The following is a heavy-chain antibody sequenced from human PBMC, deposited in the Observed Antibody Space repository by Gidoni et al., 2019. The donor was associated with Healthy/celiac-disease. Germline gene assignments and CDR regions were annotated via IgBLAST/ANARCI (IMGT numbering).Heavy chain of an antibody. D-gene: IGHD3-10*01. CDR3: ARDGELLWFGESTFDY. CDR1: GYTFTGYY. V-gene: IGHV1-2*02. J-gene: IGHJ4*02. Sequence: QVQLVQSGAEVKKPGASVKVSCKASGYTFTGYYMHWRRQATGQGLEWMGWINPNSGGTNYAQKFQGRVTMTRDTSISTAYMELSRLISYYTAVYYCARDGELLWFGESTFDYWGQGTLVTVSS. CDR2: INPNSGGT.